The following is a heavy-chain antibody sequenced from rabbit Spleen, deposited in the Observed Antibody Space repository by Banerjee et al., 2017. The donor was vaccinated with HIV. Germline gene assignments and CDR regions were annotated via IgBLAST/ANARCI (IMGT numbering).Heavy chain of an antibody. CDR2: INAVTCKP. V-gene: IGHV1S45*01. CDR3: VRGSISSVYYSL. Sequence: QEQVLESGGGLVTPAGSLKLSCTASGFSFSNKVVMCWVRQVPWNGLEWIACINAVTCKPVYATCGKGRFTIAKASSTTVTLQLTSLAGADTATYFCVRGSISSVYYSLWGPGTLVTVS. CDR1: GFSFSNKVV. D-gene: IGHD1-1*01. J-gene: IGHJ6*01.